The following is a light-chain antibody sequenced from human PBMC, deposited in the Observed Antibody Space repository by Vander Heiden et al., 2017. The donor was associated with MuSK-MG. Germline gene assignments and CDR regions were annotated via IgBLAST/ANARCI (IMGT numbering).Light chain of an antibody. CDR1: QSVSSY. V-gene: IGKV3-11*01. CDR2: DAS. Sequence: EIVLTQSPATLSLSPGERATLSCRASQSVSSYLAWYQQKPGQAPRLLSYDASNRATGIPARFSGSGSGTDFTLTISSLEPEDFAVYYCQQRSNSFTFGGGTKVEIK. CDR3: QQRSNSFT. J-gene: IGKJ4*01.